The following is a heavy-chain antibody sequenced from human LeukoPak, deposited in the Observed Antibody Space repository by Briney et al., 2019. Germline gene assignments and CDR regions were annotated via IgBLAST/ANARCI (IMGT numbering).Heavy chain of an antibody. V-gene: IGHV1-69*01. CDR1: GGTFSSYA. J-gene: IGHJ6*02. CDR3: ARELRGHGYYYGMDV. Sequence: SVKVSCKASGGTFSSYAISWVRQAPGQGLEWMGGIIPIFGTANYAQKFQGRVTITADESTSTAYMELSSLRSEDTAVYYCARELRGHGYYYGMDVWGQGTMVTVSS. CDR2: IIPIFGTA.